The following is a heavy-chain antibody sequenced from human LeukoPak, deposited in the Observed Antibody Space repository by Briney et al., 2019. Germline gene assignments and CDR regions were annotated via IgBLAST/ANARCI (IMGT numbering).Heavy chain of an antibody. D-gene: IGHD3-10*01. CDR1: GFTFSSYA. CDR2: IWYDGSNK. J-gene: IGHJ4*02. CDR3: ARDREEGGYIDY. V-gene: IGHV3-33*08. Sequence: GGSLRLSCAASGFTFSSYAMSWVRQAPGKGLEWVAVIWYDGSNKYYADSVKGRFTISRDNSKNTLYLQMNSLRAEDTAVYYCARDREEGGYIDYWGQGTLVTVSS.